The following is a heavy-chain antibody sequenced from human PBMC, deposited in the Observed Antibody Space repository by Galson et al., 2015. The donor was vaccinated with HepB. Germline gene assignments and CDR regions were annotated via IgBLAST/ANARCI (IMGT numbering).Heavy chain of an antibody. CDR2: IDPTDSYT. Sequence: QSGAEVKKPGESLKISCKGSGYNLTMHWITWVRQMPGKGLEWMGKIDPTDSYTNYSPSFQGHVTFSIDNSVGTAYLQWRSLGASDTAMYYCARHNQDAHMHAPALDDAFDIRGQGKMVTVAS. V-gene: IGHV5-10-1*01. D-gene: IGHD1-14*01. CDR3: ARHNQDAHMHAPALDDAFDI. J-gene: IGHJ3*02. CDR1: GYNLTMHW.